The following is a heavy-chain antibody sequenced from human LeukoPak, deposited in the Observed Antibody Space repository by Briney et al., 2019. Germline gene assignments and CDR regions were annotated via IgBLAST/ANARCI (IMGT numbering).Heavy chain of an antibody. V-gene: IGHV4-31*03. CDR2: IYYSGST. J-gene: IGHJ5*02. CDR1: GGSISSGGYY. Sequence: SETLSLTCTVSGGSISSGGYYWSWLRQHPGKGLEWIGYIYYSGSTYYNPSLKSRVTISVDTSKNQFSLKLSSVTAADTAVYYCAREEENNWFDPWGQGTLVTVSS. CDR3: AREEENNWFDP.